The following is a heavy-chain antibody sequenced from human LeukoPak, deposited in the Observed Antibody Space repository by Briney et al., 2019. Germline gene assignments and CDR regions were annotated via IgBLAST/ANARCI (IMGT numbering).Heavy chain of an antibody. CDR2: IYSGGST. D-gene: IGHD3-22*01. V-gene: IGHV3-53*01. CDR1: GFTVSSNY. Sequence: GGSLRLSCAASGFTVSSNYMSWVRQAPGKGLEWVSVIYSGGSTYYADSVKGLFTISRDNSKNTLYLQMNSLRAEDTAVYYCARLDNYYDSSGEDYWGQGTLVTVSS. J-gene: IGHJ4*02. CDR3: ARLDNYYDSSGEDY.